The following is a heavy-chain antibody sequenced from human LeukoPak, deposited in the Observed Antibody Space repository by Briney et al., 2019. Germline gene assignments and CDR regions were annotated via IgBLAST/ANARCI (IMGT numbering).Heavy chain of an antibody. Sequence: GGSLRLSCEASGFTFKDYAMHWVRQAPGKGLEWVSGISWNSGSIGYADSVKGRFTISRDNAKNSLYLHINRLRTGDTALYYCAKDMYSSGSNGEGYLQHWGQGTLVTVSS. J-gene: IGHJ1*01. CDR2: ISWNSGSI. CDR3: AKDMYSSGSNGEGYLQH. CDR1: GFTFKDYA. D-gene: IGHD6-19*01. V-gene: IGHV3-9*01.